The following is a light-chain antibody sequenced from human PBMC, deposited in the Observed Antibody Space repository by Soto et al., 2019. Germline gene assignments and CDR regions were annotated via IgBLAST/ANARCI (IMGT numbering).Light chain of an antibody. J-gene: IGLJ2*01. Sequence: QSVLTQPASVSGSPGQSITISCTGTSSDIGGYNYVSWYQQHPGKAPKVMIYEVSKRPSGVSNRFSGSKSGNTASLTISGLQAEDEAAYFCASFTSTSTVIFGGGTKLPVL. CDR2: EVS. V-gene: IGLV2-14*01. CDR1: SSDIGGYNY. CDR3: ASFTSTSTVI.